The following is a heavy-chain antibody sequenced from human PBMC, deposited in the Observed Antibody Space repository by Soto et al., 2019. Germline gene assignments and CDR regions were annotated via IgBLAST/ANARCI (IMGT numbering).Heavy chain of an antibody. CDR3: ARPFYSSGWSHFDY. Sequence: ASVKVPCKASGYTFTSYGISWVRQAPGQGLEWMGWISAYNGNTNYAQKLQGRVTMTTDTSTSTAYMELRSLRSDDTAVYYCARPFYSSGWSHFDYWGQGTLVTVSS. D-gene: IGHD6-19*01. CDR1: GYTFTSYG. V-gene: IGHV1-18*01. CDR2: ISAYNGNT. J-gene: IGHJ4*02.